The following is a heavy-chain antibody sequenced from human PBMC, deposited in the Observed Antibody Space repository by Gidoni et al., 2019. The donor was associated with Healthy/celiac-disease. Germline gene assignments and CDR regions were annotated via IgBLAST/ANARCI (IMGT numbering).Heavy chain of an antibody. J-gene: IGHJ1*01. V-gene: IGHV3-33*01. CDR3: ARDSGPKEQQLQN. D-gene: IGHD6-13*01. CDR1: GFTFSSYG. CDR2: IWYDGSNK. Sequence: QVQLVESGGGVVQPGRSLRLSCAASGFTFSSYGMHWVRQAPGKGLEWVAVIWYDGSNKYYADSVKGRFTISRDNSKNTLYLQMNSLRAEDTAVYYCARDSGPKEQQLQNWGQGTLVTVSS.